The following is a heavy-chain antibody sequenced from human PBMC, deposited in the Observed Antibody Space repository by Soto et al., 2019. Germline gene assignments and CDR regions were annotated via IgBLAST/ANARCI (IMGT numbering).Heavy chain of an antibody. CDR1: GFTFSSYG. CDR2: IWYDGSNK. CDR3: ARDLWDIVVGYGMDV. Sequence: QVQLVESGGGVAQPGRSRRLSCAASGFTFSSYGMHWVRQAPGKGLERVAVIWYDGSNKYHADSVKGRFTISRDNSKNTLYLQMNSLRVEDTAVYYCARDLWDIVVGYGMDVWGQGTTVTVTS. D-gene: IGHD2-2*01. V-gene: IGHV3-33*01. J-gene: IGHJ6*02.